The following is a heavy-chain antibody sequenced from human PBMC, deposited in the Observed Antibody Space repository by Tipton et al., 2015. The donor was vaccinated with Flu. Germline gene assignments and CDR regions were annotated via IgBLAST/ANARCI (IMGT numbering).Heavy chain of an antibody. V-gene: IGHV4-34*01. D-gene: IGHD3-10*01. J-gene: IGHJ4*02. Sequence: TLSLTCAVYGGSFSGYYWTWIRQPPGKGLEWIGEINHSGSTNYNPSLKSRVTISVDTSKNQFSLKLSSLTAADTAVYYCARGLYGSGSYQRRYFDSWGQGTLVTVSS. CDR3: ARGLYGSGSYQRRYFDS. CDR2: INHSGST. CDR1: GGSFSGYY.